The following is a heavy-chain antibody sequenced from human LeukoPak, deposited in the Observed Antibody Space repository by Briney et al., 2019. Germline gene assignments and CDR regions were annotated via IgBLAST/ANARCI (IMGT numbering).Heavy chain of an antibody. J-gene: IGHJ4*02. V-gene: IGHV4-59*01. CDR2: VHYSGST. CDR3: ARDPLSSSSWSFDY. CDR1: GGSISGYY. D-gene: IGHD6-13*01. Sequence: ASETLSLTCTVSGGSISGYYWSWVRQPPEKGLEWIGYVHYSGSTDYNPSLKSRVTISVDTSKNQFSLKVTSVTAADTAVYYCARDPLSSSSWSFDYWGQGTLVTVSS.